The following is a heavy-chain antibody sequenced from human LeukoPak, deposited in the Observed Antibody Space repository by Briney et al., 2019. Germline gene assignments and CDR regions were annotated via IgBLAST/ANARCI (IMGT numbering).Heavy chain of an antibody. V-gene: IGHV3-21*01. D-gene: IGHD6-19*01. J-gene: IGHJ3*02. Sequence: GGSLRLSCAASGFIFSSYSMNWVRQAPGKGLEWVSSISSSSTYIYYADSVKGRFTISRDNAKNSLYLQMNSLRAEDTAVYYCAKGVLGQWLVDAFDIWGQGTMVTVSS. CDR3: AKGVLGQWLVDAFDI. CDR2: ISSSSTYI. CDR1: GFIFSSYS.